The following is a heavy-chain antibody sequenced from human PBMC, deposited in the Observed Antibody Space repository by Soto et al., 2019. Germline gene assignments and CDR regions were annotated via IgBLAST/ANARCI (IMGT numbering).Heavy chain of an antibody. Sequence: EVQLVESGGGLVKPGGSLRLSCAASGFTFSAYSMNWVRQAPGKGLEWVSSISSRSSSIYYADSVKGRFAISRDSARNSLFLQMNSLRAEDTAVYYCATTGYSSGWYADYWGQGTLVTVSS. J-gene: IGHJ4*02. CDR2: ISSRSSSI. CDR1: GFTFSAYS. V-gene: IGHV3-21*01. D-gene: IGHD6-19*01. CDR3: ATTGYSSGWYADY.